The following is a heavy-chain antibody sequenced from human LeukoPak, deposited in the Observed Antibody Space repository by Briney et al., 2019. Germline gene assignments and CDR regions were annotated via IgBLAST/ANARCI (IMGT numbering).Heavy chain of an antibody. Sequence: PGGSLRLSCAASGFTVSSNYMSWVRQAPGKGLEWVSVIYNVGSTFYADSVKGRFTISRDSSKNALFLQMNSLRAEDTAVYYCVNSVMVRGVIRPYWGQGALVTVSS. CDR1: GFTVSSNY. CDR3: VNSVMVRGVIRPY. D-gene: IGHD3-10*01. V-gene: IGHV3-66*01. CDR2: IYNVGST. J-gene: IGHJ4*02.